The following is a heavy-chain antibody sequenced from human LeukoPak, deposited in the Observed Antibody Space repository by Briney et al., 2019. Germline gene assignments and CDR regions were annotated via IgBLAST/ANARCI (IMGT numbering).Heavy chain of an antibody. Sequence: GGSLSLSCAASGFIFSDSAMHWVRQASGKGQEWVGRIRSKPNNYATAYSASVKGRFTVSRDDSKNTAYLQMNSLKTEDTAVYYCTTRIVGASGRWDFDYWGQGTLVTVSS. D-gene: IGHD1-26*01. CDR1: GFIFSDSA. CDR3: TTRIVGASGRWDFDY. CDR2: IRSKPNNYAT. V-gene: IGHV3-73*01. J-gene: IGHJ4*02.